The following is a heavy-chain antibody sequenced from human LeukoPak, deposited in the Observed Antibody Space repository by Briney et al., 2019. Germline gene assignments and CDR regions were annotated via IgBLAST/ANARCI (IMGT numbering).Heavy chain of an antibody. CDR3: ARVYRYCSGGSCPLAYYYYYYMDV. J-gene: IGHJ6*03. D-gene: IGHD2-15*01. CDR1: GGSISSYY. V-gene: IGHV4-59*12. Sequence: PSETLSLTCTVSGGSISSYYWSWIRQPPGKGLEWIGYMYYRGNTNYDPSLKSRVTISVDTSKNQFSLKLSSVTAADTAVYYCARVYRYCSGGSCPLAYYYYYYMDVWGKGTTVTVSS. CDR2: MYYRGNT.